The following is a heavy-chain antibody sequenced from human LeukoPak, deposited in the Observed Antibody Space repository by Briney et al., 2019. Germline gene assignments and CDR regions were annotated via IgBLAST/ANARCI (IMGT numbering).Heavy chain of an antibody. CDR1: GYTFTSYG. CDR3: ARGEGRTTELPFDY. Sequence: ASVKVSCKASGYTFTSYGISWVRQAPGQGLERMGWISAYNGNTNYAQKLQGRVTMTTDTSTSTAYMELRSLRSDDTAVYYCARGEGRTTELPFDYWGQGTLVTVSS. D-gene: IGHD1-7*01. CDR2: ISAYNGNT. J-gene: IGHJ4*02. V-gene: IGHV1-18*01.